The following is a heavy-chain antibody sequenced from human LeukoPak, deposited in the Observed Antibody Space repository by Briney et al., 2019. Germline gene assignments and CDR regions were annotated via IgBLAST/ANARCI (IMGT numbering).Heavy chain of an antibody. CDR3: AREAYSSSWYDY. V-gene: IGHV3-21*01. J-gene: IGHJ4*02. Sequence: PGGSLRLSCAASGFTFSSYSMNWVRQAPGKGLEWVSSIGSSSSYIYYADSVKGRFTISRDNAKNSLYLQMNSLRAEDTAVYYCAREAYSSSWYDYWGQGTLVTVSS. CDR2: IGSSSSYI. D-gene: IGHD6-13*01. CDR1: GFTFSSYS.